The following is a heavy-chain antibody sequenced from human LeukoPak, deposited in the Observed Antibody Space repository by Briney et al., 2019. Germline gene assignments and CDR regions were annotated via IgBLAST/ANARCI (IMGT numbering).Heavy chain of an antibody. V-gene: IGHV4-38-2*02. Sequence: SETLSLTCTVSGYSISSGYYWGWIRQPLGKGLEWIGSIYHSGSTYYNPSLKSRVTISVDTSKNQFSLKLSSVTAADTAVYYCARDPTYYGRSDYVVLWGQGTLVTVSS. CDR1: GYSISSGYY. CDR2: IYHSGST. CDR3: ARDPTYYGRSDYVVL. J-gene: IGHJ5*02. D-gene: IGHD3-22*01.